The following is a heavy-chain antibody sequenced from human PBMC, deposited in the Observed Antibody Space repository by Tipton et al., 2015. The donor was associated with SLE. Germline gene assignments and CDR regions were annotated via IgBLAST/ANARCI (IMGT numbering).Heavy chain of an antibody. CDR3: ASLSTSGGSGMDV. D-gene: IGHD2-2*01. J-gene: IGHJ6*02. CDR1: DFSFRNYR. CDR2: VSRNSDYI. V-gene: IGHV3-21*01. Sequence: SLRLSCAASDFSFRNYRMNWVRQAPGKGLEWVSSVSRNSDYIYYADSVKGRFIISRDNAERSLYLQMNSLSAEDTAVYYCASLSTSGGSGMDVWGQGTTVTVSS.